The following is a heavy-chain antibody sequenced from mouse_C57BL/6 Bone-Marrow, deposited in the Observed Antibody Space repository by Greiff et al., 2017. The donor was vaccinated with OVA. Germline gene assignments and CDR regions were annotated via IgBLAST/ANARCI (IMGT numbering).Heavy chain of an antibody. J-gene: IGHJ4*01. D-gene: IGHD1-1*02. CDR1: GYTFTDYY. V-gene: IGHV1-26*01. Sequence: EVQLQQSGPELVKPGASVKISCKASGYTFTDYYMNWVKQSHGKSLEWIGDINPNNGGTSYNQKFKGKATLTVGKSSSTAYMELRSLTSEDSAVYYCASRLSHYAMDYWGQGTSVTVSS. CDR2: INPNNGGT. CDR3: ASRLSHYAMDY.